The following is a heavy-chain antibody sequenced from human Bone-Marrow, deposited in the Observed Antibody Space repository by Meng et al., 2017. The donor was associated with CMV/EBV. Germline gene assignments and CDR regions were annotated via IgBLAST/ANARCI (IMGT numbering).Heavy chain of an antibody. D-gene: IGHD2-15*01. CDR2: IWYDGSNK. Sequence: GESLKISCAASGFTFDDYAMHWVRQAPGKGLEWVAVIWYDGSNKYYADSVKGRFTISRDNSKNTLYLQMNSLRAEDTAVYYCAKDRAYCSGGSCYSRYYYYGMDGWGQGTTVTVSS. CDR1: GFTFDDYA. J-gene: IGHJ6*02. V-gene: IGHV3-33*06. CDR3: AKDRAYCSGGSCYSRYYYYGMDG.